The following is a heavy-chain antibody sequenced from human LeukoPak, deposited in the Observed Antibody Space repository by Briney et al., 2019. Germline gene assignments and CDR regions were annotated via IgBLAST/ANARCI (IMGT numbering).Heavy chain of an antibody. V-gene: IGHV3-48*02. CDR3: ARGGGPMIRSDFDF. Sequence: YPGGSLRLSCTAFGFTFSFYSMNWVRQAPGRGLEWISYISSSSSLIYYADSVKGRFTISRDNAKNSLYLHMNSLKDDDTAVYYCARGGGPMIRSDFDFWGQGTLVTVSS. CDR1: GFTFSFYS. J-gene: IGHJ4*02. CDR2: ISSSSSLI. D-gene: IGHD3-10*01.